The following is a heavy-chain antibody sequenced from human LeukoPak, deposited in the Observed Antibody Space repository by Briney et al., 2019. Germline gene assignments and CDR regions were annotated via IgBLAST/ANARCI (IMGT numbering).Heavy chain of an antibody. CDR3: ARSMDSSGWYGFSAFDI. CDR2: IGTAGDT. CDR1: GFTFSSYD. D-gene: IGHD6-19*01. J-gene: IGHJ3*02. V-gene: IGHV3-13*01. Sequence: GGSLRLSCAASGFTFSSYDMHWVRQATGKGLEWVSAIGTAGDTYYPGSVKGRFTISRENAKNSLYLQMNSLRAGDTAVYYCARSMDSSGWYGFSAFDIWGQGTMVTVSS.